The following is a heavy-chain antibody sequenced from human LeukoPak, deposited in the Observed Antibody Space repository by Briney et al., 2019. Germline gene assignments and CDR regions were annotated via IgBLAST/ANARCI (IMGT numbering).Heavy chain of an antibody. CDR1: GGSFSGYY. J-gene: IGHJ4*02. V-gene: IGHV4-34*01. Sequence: SETLPLTCAVYGGSFSGYYWSWIRQPPGKGLEWIGEINHSGSTNYNPSLKSRVTISVDTSKNQFSLKLSSVTAADTAVYYCARGNEYDGWGQGTLVTVSS. D-gene: IGHD1-1*01. CDR2: INHSGST. CDR3: ARGNEYDG.